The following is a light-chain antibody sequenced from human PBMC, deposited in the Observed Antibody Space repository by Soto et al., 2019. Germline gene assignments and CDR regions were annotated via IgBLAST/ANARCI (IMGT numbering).Light chain of an antibody. CDR3: AVWYDGLDAWM. CDR2: GSN. J-gene: IGLJ3*02. CDR1: RSNIGSNS. V-gene: IGLV1-44*01. Sequence: QSALTQSPSASGTPGQRVTMSCSGSRSNIGSNSVSWYQQLPGTVPKLLIYGSNKRHLGVPDRFSGSKSGTSASLAISRLQSEDEAHYYCAVWYDGLDAWMFGGGTKLTVL.